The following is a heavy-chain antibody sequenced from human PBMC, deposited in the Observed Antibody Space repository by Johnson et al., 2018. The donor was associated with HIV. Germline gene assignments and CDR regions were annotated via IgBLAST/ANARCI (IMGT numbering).Heavy chain of an antibody. V-gene: IGHV3-74*01. Sequence: EMQLVESGGGLVQPGGSLRLSCAASGFTFSSYWMHWVRQAPGKGLVWVSRINSDGGSTSYVDSVKGRFTISRDNSKNTLYLQMNSLRVEDTAVYYCAKDFWPVGARGAFDIWGQGTMVTVSS. D-gene: IGHD1-26*01. CDR3: AKDFWPVGARGAFDI. CDR1: GFTFSSYW. CDR2: INSDGGST. J-gene: IGHJ3*02.